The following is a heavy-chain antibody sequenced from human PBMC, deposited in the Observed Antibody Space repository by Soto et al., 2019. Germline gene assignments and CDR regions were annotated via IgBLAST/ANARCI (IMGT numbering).Heavy chain of an antibody. D-gene: IGHD3-3*01. CDR3: ARGPRAHYDFWSGYYSPASRMDY. Sequence: SVKVSCKTSGGTFSTYAIYWVRQAPGQGLEWMGAIIPLFGTADYAQKFQGRVTITADESTSTASMELSSLRSEDTAVYYCARGPRAHYDFWSGYYSPASRMDYWGQGTLVTVSS. V-gene: IGHV1-69*13. J-gene: IGHJ4*02. CDR2: IIPLFGTA. CDR1: GGTFSTYA.